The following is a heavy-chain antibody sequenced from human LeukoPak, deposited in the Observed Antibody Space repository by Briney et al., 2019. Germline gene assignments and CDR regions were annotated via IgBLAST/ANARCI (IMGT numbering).Heavy chain of an antibody. CDR2: IIPILGIA. Sequence: SVKVSCKASGYTFTNYDISWVRQAPGQGLEWMGRIIPILGIANYAQKFQGRVTITADKSTSTAYMELSSLRSEDTAVYYCXXXELGNYYGMDVWGQGTTVTVSS. CDR3: XXXELGNYYGMDV. D-gene: IGHD7-27*01. J-gene: IGHJ6*02. V-gene: IGHV1-69*04. CDR1: GYTFTNYD.